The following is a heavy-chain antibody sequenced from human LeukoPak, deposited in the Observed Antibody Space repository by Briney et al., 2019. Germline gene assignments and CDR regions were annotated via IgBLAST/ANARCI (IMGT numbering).Heavy chain of an antibody. CDR1: GFTFSTYA. Sequence: ETGGSLRLSCAASGFTFSTYAMSWVRQAPGKGLEWVSASTGSGGNTYYADSVKGRFTTSRDNSKNTVYLQVNSLRAEDTAEYYCAKTSGWPYYFDYWGQGTLVTVSS. V-gene: IGHV3-23*01. J-gene: IGHJ4*02. CDR2: STGSGGNT. D-gene: IGHD6-19*01. CDR3: AKTSGWPYYFDY.